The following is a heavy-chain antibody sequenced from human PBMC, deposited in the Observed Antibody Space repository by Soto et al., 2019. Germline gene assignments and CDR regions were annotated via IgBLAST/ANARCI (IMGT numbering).Heavy chain of an antibody. J-gene: IGHJ6*02. CDR1: GGSISSNY. D-gene: IGHD6-6*01. Sequence: SETLSLTCTVSGGSISSNYWSWIRQPPGKGLEWIGYIYYSGSTNYNPSLKSRVTISVDTSKNQFSLKLSSVTAADTAVYYCATATRGSSYYYYGMDVWGQGTTVTVSS. CDR3: ATATRGSSYYYYGMDV. V-gene: IGHV4-59*01. CDR2: IYYSGST.